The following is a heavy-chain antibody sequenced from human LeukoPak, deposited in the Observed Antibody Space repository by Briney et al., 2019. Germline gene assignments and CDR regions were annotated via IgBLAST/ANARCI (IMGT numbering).Heavy chain of an antibody. Sequence: PSETLSLTCTVSGGSISSGGYYWSWIRQHPGKGLEWIGYIYYSGSTYYNPSLKSRVTMSVDTSKNQFSLKLSSVTAADTAVYYCARDRGIRLWVLGAFDIWGQGTMVTVSS. CDR1: GGSISSGGYY. J-gene: IGHJ3*02. D-gene: IGHD5-18*01. V-gene: IGHV4-31*03. CDR3: ARDRGIRLWVLGAFDI. CDR2: IYYSGST.